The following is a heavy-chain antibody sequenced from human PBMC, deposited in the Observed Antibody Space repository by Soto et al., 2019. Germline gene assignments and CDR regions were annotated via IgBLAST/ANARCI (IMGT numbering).Heavy chain of an antibody. D-gene: IGHD5-18*01. CDR2: IIPIFGTA. Sequence: SVKVSCKASGGTFSSYAISWVRQAPGQGLEWMGGIIPIFGTANYAQKFQGRVTITADESTSTAYMELSSLRSEDTAVYYCARADVDTAMVGGMDVWGQGTTFPVSS. J-gene: IGHJ6*02. V-gene: IGHV1-69*13. CDR3: ARADVDTAMVGGMDV. CDR1: GGTFSSYA.